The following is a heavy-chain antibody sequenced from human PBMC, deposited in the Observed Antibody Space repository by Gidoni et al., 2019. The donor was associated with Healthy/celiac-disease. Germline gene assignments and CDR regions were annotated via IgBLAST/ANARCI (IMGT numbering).Heavy chain of an antibody. D-gene: IGHD1-26*01. CDR3: AREFGYSGSYYDWFDP. J-gene: IGHJ5*02. V-gene: IGHV3-21*01. Sequence: EVQLVDSGGGLVKPGGSLRLSCAASGFTFSSYSMNWVRQAPGKGLEWVSSISSSSSYIYYADSVKGRFTISRDNAKNSLYLQMNSMRAEDTAVYYCAREFGYSGSYYDWFDPWGQGTLVTVSS. CDR1: GFTFSSYS. CDR2: ISSSSSYI.